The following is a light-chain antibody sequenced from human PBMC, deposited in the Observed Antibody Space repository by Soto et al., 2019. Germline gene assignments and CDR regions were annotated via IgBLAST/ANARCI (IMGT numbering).Light chain of an antibody. V-gene: IGLV2-14*01. CDR2: DVS. Sequence: QSVLNQPASVSGSPGQSITISCTGTSSDVGGYNYVSWYQQHPGKAPKLMIYDVSNRPSGVSNRFSGSKSGNTASLTISGLQAEDEADYYCTSYTSSTKVVFGGGTKLTVL. CDR1: SSDVGGYNY. CDR3: TSYTSSTKVV. J-gene: IGLJ2*01.